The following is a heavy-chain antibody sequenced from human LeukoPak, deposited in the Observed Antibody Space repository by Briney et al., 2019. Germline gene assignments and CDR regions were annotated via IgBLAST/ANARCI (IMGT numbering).Heavy chain of an antibody. CDR3: ARDRMATSPTRYYYGMDV. D-gene: IGHD5-24*01. Sequence: PSETLSLTCTVSGGSISSYYWSWIRQPPGKGLEWIGYIYYSGSTNYNPSLKSRVTISVDTSKNQFSLKLSSVTAADTAVYYCARDRMATSPTRYYYGMDVWGQGTTVTVSS. V-gene: IGHV4-59*01. CDR2: IYYSGST. J-gene: IGHJ6*02. CDR1: GGSISSYY.